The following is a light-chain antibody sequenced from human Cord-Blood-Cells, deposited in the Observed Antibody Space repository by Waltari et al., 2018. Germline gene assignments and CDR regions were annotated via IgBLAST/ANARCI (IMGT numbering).Light chain of an antibody. J-gene: IGKJ5*01. CDR3: QQLNSYPIT. V-gene: IGKV1-9*01. Sequence: DIQLTQSPSFLSTSVADRVTITCRASQGISSYLAWYQQKPGKAPKLLIYAASTLQSGVPSRFSGSGYGTEFTLTISSLQPEDFATYYCQQLNSYPITFGQGTRLEIK. CDR1: QGISSY. CDR2: AAS.